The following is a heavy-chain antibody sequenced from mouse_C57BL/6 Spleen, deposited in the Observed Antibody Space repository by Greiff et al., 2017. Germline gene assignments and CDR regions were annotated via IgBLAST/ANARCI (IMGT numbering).Heavy chain of an antibody. CDR1: GFTFSSYA. CDR3: TREDYCGSSYDY. V-gene: IGHV5-9-1*02. Sequence: EVKLVESGEGLVKPGGSLKLSCAASGFTFSSYAMSWVRQTPEKRLEWVAYISSGGDYIYYADTVKGRFTISSDNARNTLYLQMSSLKSEDTAMYYCTREDYCGSSYDYWGQGTTLTVSS. D-gene: IGHD1-1*01. J-gene: IGHJ2*01. CDR2: ISSGGDYI.